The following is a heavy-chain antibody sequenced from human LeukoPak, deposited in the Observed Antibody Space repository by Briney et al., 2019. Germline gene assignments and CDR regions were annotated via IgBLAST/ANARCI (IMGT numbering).Heavy chain of an antibody. Sequence: SVKVSCKASGGTFSSYAISWVRQAPGQGLEWMGGIIPIFGTANYAQKFQGRVTITADESTSTAYMELSSLRSEDTAVYYCARVPYCSSTSCYTPYHYWGQATLVTVSS. D-gene: IGHD2-2*02. CDR2: IIPIFGTA. V-gene: IGHV1-69*13. CDR1: GGTFSSYA. CDR3: ARVPYCSSTSCYTPYHY. J-gene: IGHJ4*02.